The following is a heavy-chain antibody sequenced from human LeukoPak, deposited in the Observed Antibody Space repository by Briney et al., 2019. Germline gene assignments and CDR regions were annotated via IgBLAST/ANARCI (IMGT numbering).Heavy chain of an antibody. CDR2: TRSKAYGGTT. CDR1: GFTFGDYA. J-gene: IGHJ4*02. D-gene: IGHD3-10*01. CDR3: TRCYGSGTPDDY. Sequence: GGSLRLSCTAFGFTFGDYAMSWFRQAPGKGLEWVGFTRSKAYGGTTEYAASVKGRFIISRDDSKNIAYLQMNSLKTEDTAVYYCTRCYGSGTPDDYWGQGPLVTVSS. V-gene: IGHV3-49*03.